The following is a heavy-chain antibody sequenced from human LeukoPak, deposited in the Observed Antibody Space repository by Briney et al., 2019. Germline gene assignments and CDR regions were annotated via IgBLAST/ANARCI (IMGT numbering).Heavy chain of an antibody. J-gene: IGHJ3*02. CDR2: ITSSGEGT. CDR1: GFTFSIYA. Sequence: PGGSLRLSRAASGFTFSIYAMSWVGQAAGKGLHWVSSITSSGEGTYYADSVKGRFTISRDNSKNTLYLQMNSLRAEDTAVYYCAKKTIVGATVDAFDIWGQGTMVTVSS. D-gene: IGHD1-26*01. V-gene: IGHV3-23*01. CDR3: AKKTIVGATVDAFDI.